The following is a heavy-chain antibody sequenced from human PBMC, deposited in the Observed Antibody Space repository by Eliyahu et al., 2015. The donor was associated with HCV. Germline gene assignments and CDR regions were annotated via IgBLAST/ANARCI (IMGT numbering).Heavy chain of an antibody. V-gene: IGHV4-34*01. D-gene: IGHD1-7*01. CDR3: ARRRQELKYFDY. CDR1: VGSFSGHY. CDR2: ISHSGDT. Sequence: QVQLQQWGAGLLKPSETLSLTCAVXVGSFSGHYWSWISQPPGKGLEWIGEISHSGDTNYNPSLKSRVTISVDTSKNQFSLRLSSVTAADTAVYYCARRRQELKYFDYWSQGTRVTVSS. J-gene: IGHJ4*02.